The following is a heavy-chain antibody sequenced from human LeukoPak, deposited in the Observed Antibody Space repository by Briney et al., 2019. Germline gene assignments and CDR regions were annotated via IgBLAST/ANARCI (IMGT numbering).Heavy chain of an antibody. J-gene: IGHJ4*02. CDR1: GFTFGKYW. D-gene: IGHD3-3*01. CDR3: ARDQYDTWSRRGNFDS. CDR2: IKLDGSEK. V-gene: IGHV3-7*03. Sequence: GGSLRLSCVASGFTFGKYWKSWVRQAPGKGLEWVANIKLDGSEKNYVDSVKGRFTISRDNTKSSLYLQMNSLRVEDTAVFYCARDQYDTWSRRGNFDSWGQGTLAIVSS.